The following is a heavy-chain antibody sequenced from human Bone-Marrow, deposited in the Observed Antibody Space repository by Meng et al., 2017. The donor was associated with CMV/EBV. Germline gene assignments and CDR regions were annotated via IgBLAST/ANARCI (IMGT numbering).Heavy chain of an antibody. D-gene: IGHD3-10*01. Sequence: LPCTVSGGSISSGGYYWSWIRQHPGKGLEWIGYIYYSGSTYYNPSLKSRVTISVDTSKNQFSLKLSSVTAADTAVYYCARGGSGHFDYWGQGTLVTVSS. CDR3: ARGGSGHFDY. V-gene: IGHV4-31*03. CDR2: IYYSGST. J-gene: IGHJ4*02. CDR1: GGSISSGGYY.